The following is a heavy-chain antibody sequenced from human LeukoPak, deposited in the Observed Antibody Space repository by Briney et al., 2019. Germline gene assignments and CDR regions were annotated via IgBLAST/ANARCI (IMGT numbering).Heavy chain of an antibody. Sequence: PGGSLRLSCAASGFTFSSSAMNWVHQAPGKGLEWVSACGTDGDTYYADSVKGRFTISRDNSKNTLYLQMTSLRAEDTAVYYCAKKTPGNYAYDQWGQGTLVTVSP. J-gene: IGHJ4*02. V-gene: IGHV3-23*01. CDR2: CGTDGDT. D-gene: IGHD3-22*01. CDR3: AKKTPGNYAYDQ. CDR1: GFTFSSSA.